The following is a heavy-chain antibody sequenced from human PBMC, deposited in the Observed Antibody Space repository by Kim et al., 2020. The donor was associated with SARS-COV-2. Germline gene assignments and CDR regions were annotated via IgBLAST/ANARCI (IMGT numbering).Heavy chain of an antibody. Sequence: ASVKVSCKASGYTFTSYYMHWVRQAPGQGLEWMGIINPSGGSTSYAQKFQGRVTMTRDTSTSTVYMELSSLRSEDTAVYYCARPLQTNSSGYYYTLGIWGQGTMVTVSS. D-gene: IGHD3-22*01. CDR3: ARPLQTNSSGYYYTLGI. J-gene: IGHJ3*02. V-gene: IGHV1-46*01. CDR2: INPSGGST. CDR1: GYTFTSYY.